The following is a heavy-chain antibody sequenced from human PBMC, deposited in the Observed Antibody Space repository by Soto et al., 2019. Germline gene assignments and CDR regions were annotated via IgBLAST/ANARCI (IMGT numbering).Heavy chain of an antibody. J-gene: IGHJ4*02. D-gene: IGHD5-18*01. CDR3: AKVGYSYGRTTG. CDR1: GFTFSISG. CDR2: ISGSGGST. V-gene: IGHV3-23*01. Sequence: GGSLRLSCAASGFTFSISGMAGVRKAPGKGLEWVSGISGSGGSTYYTDSVKGRFTISRDNSKNTLYLQMNSLRAEDTAVYYCAKVGYSYGRTTGWGQGTLVTVSS.